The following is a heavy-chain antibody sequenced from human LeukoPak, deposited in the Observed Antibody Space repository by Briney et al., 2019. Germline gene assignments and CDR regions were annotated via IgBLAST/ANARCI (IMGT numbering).Heavy chain of an antibody. CDR3: AKGGSVTAPDDAFDI. Sequence: PGGSLRLSCAASGFTFSSYGMHWVRQAPGKGLEWVAVIWYDGSNKCYADSVKGRFTISRDNSKNTLYLQMNSLGAEDMGVYYCAKGGSVTAPDDAFDIWGQGTMVTVSS. J-gene: IGHJ3*02. CDR1: GFTFSSYG. D-gene: IGHD5/OR15-5a*01. V-gene: IGHV3-33*06. CDR2: IWYDGSNK.